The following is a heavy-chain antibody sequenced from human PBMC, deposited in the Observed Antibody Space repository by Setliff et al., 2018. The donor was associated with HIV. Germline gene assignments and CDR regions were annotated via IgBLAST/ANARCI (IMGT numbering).Heavy chain of an antibody. Sequence: PSETLSLTCGIYGGSFSDYYWSWIRQPPGKGLEWIGHIYTSGSTNYNPSLKSRVTMSVDTSKNQFSLKPTSVTASDTAVYYCARAAAGNTGPFDLWGQGSPVTVSS. V-gene: IGHV4-4*08. D-gene: IGHD4-17*01. CDR1: GGSFSDYY. J-gene: IGHJ4*02. CDR2: IYTSGST. CDR3: ARAAAGNTGPFDL.